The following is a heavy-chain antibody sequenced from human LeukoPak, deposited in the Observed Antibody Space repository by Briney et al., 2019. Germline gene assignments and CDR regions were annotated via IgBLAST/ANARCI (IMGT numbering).Heavy chain of an antibody. CDR3: ARSSIAARQGAFDI. CDR2: ISYDGSNK. Sequence: GGSLRLSCAASGFTFSSYAMHWVRQAPGKGLEWVAVISYDGSNKYYADSVKGRFTISRDNSKNTLYLQMNSLRAEDTAVYYCARSSIAARQGAFDIWGQGTMVTVSS. J-gene: IGHJ3*02. D-gene: IGHD6-6*01. V-gene: IGHV3-30-3*01. CDR1: GFTFSSYA.